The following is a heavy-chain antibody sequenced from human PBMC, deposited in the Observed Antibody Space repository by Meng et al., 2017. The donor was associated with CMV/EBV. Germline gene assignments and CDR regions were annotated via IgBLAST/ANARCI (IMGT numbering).Heavy chain of an antibody. CDR3: ARGVVTGTDY. Sequence: PSCAASGFTLSSYSMNWVRQAPGKGLEWVSSISSSSSYIYYADSVKGRFTISRDNAKNSLYLQMNSLRAEDTAVYYCARGVVTGTDYWGQGTLVTVSS. V-gene: IGHV3-21*01. D-gene: IGHD1-14*01. J-gene: IGHJ4*02. CDR2: ISSSSSYI. CDR1: GFTLSSYS.